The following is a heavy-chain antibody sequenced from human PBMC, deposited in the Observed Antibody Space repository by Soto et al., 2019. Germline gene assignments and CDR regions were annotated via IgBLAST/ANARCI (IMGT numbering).Heavy chain of an antibody. CDR2: ISYTSTTI. CDR1: GLTFSTDE. V-gene: IGHV3-48*03. J-gene: IGHJ4*02. CDR3: VRDGGRLDCDS. Sequence: EVQLVASGGDLVPPGGSLRLSCAASGLTFSTDEMNWVRQAPGKGLEWLAYISYTSTTIKYADSVKGRFAVTRDNAKKSLYLQMNNLRVEYTAIYYFVRDGGRLDCDSLGEGTVFTASS. D-gene: IGHD1-1*01.